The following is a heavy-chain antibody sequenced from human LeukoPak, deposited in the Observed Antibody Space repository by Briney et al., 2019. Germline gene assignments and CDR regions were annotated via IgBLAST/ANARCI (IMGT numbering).Heavy chain of an antibody. D-gene: IGHD2-15*01. CDR3: ARGAGYCSGGSCSRLKYYFDY. Sequence: SETLSLTCAVYGGSFSGYYWSWIRQPPGKGLEWIGEINHSGSTNYNPSLKSRVTISVDTSKNQFSLKLSSVTAADTAVYYCARGAGYCSGGSCSRLKYYFDYWGQGTLVTVSP. V-gene: IGHV4-34*01. CDR2: INHSGST. J-gene: IGHJ4*02. CDR1: GGSFSGYY.